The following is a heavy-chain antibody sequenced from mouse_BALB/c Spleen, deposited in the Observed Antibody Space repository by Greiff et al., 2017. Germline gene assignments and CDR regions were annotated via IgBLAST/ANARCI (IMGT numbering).Heavy chain of an antibody. CDR3: ARSDYRYAMDY. J-gene: IGHJ4*01. V-gene: IGHV1-80*01. Sequence: VQLQQSGAELVRPGSSVKISCKASGYAFSSYWMNWVKQRPGQGLEWIGQIYPGDGDTNYNGKFKGKATLTADKSSSTAYMQLSSLTSEDSAVYFCARSDYRYAMDYWGQGTSVTVSS. CDR1: GYAFSSYW. D-gene: IGHD2-14*01. CDR2: IYPGDGDT.